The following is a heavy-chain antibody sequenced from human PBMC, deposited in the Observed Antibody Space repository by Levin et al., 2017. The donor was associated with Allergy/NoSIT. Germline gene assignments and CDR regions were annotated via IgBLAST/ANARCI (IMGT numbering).Heavy chain of an antibody. CDR3: ARAPDIVATKAFDI. J-gene: IGHJ3*02. V-gene: IGHV1-18*01. CDR2: ISAYNGNT. D-gene: IGHD5-12*01. CDR1: GYTFTSYG. Sequence: ASVKVSCKASGYTFTSYGISWVRQAPGQGLEWMGWISAYNGNTNYAQKLQGRVTMTTDTSTSTAYMELRSLRSDDTAVYYCARAPDIVATKAFDIWGQGTMVTVSS.